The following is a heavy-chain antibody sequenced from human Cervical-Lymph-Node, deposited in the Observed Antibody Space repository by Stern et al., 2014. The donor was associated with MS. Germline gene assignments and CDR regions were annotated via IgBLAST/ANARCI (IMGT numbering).Heavy chain of an antibody. CDR2: IVPIFGTT. Sequence: VQLVESGAEVKKPGSSVKVSCKASGGPFSSYALSWVRQAPGQGLEWMGGIVPIFGTTNYAQNFQGRLTITADDSTSTAYMELSSLRSDDTAVYFCTRTAPYYYDSGSFDYWGQGTLVTVSS. CDR1: GGPFSSYA. V-gene: IGHV1-69*01. J-gene: IGHJ4*02. D-gene: IGHD3-10*01. CDR3: TRTAPYYYDSGSFDY.